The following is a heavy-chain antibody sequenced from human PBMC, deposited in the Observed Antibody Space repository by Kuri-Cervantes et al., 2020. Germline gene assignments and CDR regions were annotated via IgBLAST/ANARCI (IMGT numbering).Heavy chain of an antibody. CDR1: GFSFEDYA. CDR2: ISWNGGGV. CDR3: AKDNSSSWYVVYYGMDV. Sequence: SCAASGFSFEDYAMHWVRQVPGKGLEWVSGISWNGGGVGYAVSVKGRFTISRDNARNSLYLQMNSLRAEDTALYYCAKDNSSSWYVVYYGMDVWGQGTTVTVSS. D-gene: IGHD6-13*01. V-gene: IGHV3-9*01. J-gene: IGHJ6*02.